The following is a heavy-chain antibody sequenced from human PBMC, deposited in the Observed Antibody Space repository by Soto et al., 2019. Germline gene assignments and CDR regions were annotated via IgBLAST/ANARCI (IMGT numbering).Heavy chain of an antibody. CDR3: AKVGSGWYYFDY. CDR2: MSGSGAST. V-gene: IGHV3-23*01. J-gene: IGHJ4*02. CDR1: GFTFSNYP. Sequence: LRLSCAASGFTFSNYPMSWVRQAPGKGLEWVSGMSGSGASTYHADSVKGRFTISRDNSKNTLYLQMNSLRGEDTAIYYCAKVGSGWYYFDYWGQGTLVTVSS. D-gene: IGHD6-19*01.